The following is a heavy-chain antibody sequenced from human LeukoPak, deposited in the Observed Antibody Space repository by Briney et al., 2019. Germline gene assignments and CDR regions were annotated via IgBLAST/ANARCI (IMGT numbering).Heavy chain of an antibody. CDR2: ISGSGDST. J-gene: IGHJ6*03. CDR3: ARGLYCTSSSCYFGGGNFYYYMDV. D-gene: IGHD2-2*01. Sequence: GGSLRLSCAASAFTFSSYDMSWVRQAPGKGLEWVSTISGSGDSTNYADSVKGRFSISRDNSKNMLYLQMNSLRAEDTAIYYCARGLYCTSSSCYFGGGNFYYYMDVWGRGTTVTVSS. CDR1: AFTFSSYD. V-gene: IGHV3-23*01.